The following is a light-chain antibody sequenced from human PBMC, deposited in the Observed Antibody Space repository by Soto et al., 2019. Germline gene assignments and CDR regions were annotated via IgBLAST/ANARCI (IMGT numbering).Light chain of an antibody. Sequence: EIVLTQSAGALSLSPGERATLSCRASQTVSGKFLAWYQQKPGQATRLLIYGASTRATGIPARFSGSGSGTDFTLTSSSLQSDDFAVYYCQQDRSLPLTFGGGTKVDI. CDR2: GAS. V-gene: IGKV3-20*01. CDR1: QTVSGKF. J-gene: IGKJ4*01. CDR3: QQDRSLPLT.